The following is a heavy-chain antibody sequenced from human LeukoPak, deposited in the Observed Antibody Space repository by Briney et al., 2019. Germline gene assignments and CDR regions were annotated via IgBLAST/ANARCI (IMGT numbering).Heavy chain of an antibody. V-gene: IGHV1-46*01. J-gene: IGHJ4*02. CDR1: GYTFTSYY. CDR2: INPSGGST. D-gene: IGHD3-3*01. Sequence: GASVKVSCKASGYTFTSYYMHWVRQAPGQGLEWMGIINPSGGSTSYAQKFQGRVTMTRDTSTSTVYMELSSLRSEDTAVYYCARNPFGSGYHADFDYWGQGTLVTVSS. CDR3: ARNPFGSGYHADFDY.